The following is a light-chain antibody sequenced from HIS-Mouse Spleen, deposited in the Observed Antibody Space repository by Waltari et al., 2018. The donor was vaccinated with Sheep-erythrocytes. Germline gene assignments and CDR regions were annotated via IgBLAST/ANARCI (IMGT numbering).Light chain of an antibody. CDR2: EDS. V-gene: IGLV3-10*01. Sequence: SYELTQPPSVSVSPGQMARITCSGDALPKKYAYWYQQKSGQAPVLVIYEDSKRPSGIPARFSGSNSGNTATLTISGTQAMDEADYYCCSYAGSSTLVFGGGTKLTVL. CDR1: ALPKKY. CDR3: CSYAGSSTLV. J-gene: IGLJ2*01.